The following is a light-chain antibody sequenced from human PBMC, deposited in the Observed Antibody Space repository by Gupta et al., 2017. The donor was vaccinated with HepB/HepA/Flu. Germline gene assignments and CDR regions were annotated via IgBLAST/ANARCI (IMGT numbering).Light chain of an antibody. CDR2: LGS. J-gene: IGKJ2*04. CDR3: MQGVQWCG. Sequence: DIVMTQSPLSLPVTPGEPASISCRSSQSLLHSNGNNYLDWYVQKPGQSPQLLTDLGSNRAFGVPDSFSGSGSGTDFTLIISRVEAEDVCVYYCMQGVQWCGFGQGTKLEIK. CDR1: QSLLHSNGNNY. V-gene: IGKV2-28*01.